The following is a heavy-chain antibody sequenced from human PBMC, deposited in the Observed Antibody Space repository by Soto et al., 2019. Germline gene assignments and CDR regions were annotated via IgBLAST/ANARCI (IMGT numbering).Heavy chain of an antibody. CDR1: GALLINDSRG. V-gene: IGHV2-26*01. CDR2: VFKNDEK. J-gene: IGHJ3*01. CDR3: SRNGYNSDAFDG. Sequence: QVTLKESGPVLVKPTETRTLPCSASGALLINDSRGVGWIRQPPGKAMEWLAHVFKNDEKSYSEFMKRRLTIFRVASRGQVVLTMTDMDPVVAATYYCSRNGYNSDAFDGCGQGTMVIVSS. D-gene: IGHD5-12*01.